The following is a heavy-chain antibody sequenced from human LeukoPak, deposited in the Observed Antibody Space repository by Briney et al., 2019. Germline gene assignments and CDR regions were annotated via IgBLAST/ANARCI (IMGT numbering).Heavy chain of an antibody. CDR2: IYHSGST. D-gene: IGHD3-10*01. Sequence: PSETLSLTCTVSGGSISSYYWSWIRQPPGKGLEWIGYIYHSGSTNYNPSLKSRVSISVDTSKNQFSLKLSSVTAADTAVYYCARGPITMVRGVATYYYYYYMDVWGKGTTVTISS. J-gene: IGHJ6*03. CDR3: ARGPITMVRGVATYYYYYYMDV. CDR1: GGSISSYY. V-gene: IGHV4-59*01.